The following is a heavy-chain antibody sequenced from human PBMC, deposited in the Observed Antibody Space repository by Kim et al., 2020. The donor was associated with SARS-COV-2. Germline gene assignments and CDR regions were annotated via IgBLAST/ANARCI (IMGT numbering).Heavy chain of an antibody. CDR2: IKSKTSGETR. CDR1: GFHFNSAW. D-gene: IGHD3-10*01. CDR3: SADSSEIGFGELDY. J-gene: IGHJ4*01. Sequence: GGSLRLSCATSGFHFNSAWLSWVRQTPGKGLEWVARIKSKTSGETREYGALVEGRFTISRDDSKNTFYLEMNSLKTEDTGVYYCSADSSEIGFGELDYW. V-gene: IGHV3-15*01.